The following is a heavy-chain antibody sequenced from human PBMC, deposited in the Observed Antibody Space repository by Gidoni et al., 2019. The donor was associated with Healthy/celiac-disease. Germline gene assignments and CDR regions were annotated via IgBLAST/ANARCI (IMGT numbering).Heavy chain of an antibody. CDR2: IRSKAYGGTT. D-gene: IGHD4-17*01. Sequence: EVKQVESGGGLVKPGLSLILSCTAYGFTFGDYAMSWFRQDPGKGLEWVGFIRSKAYGGTTEYAASVKYRFNIARDDSKSIAYLQMNSLKTEDTAVYYCTRDLGDYDGTHFDDWGQGTLVTVSS. J-gene: IGHJ4*02. CDR3: TRDLGDYDGTHFDD. CDR1: GFTFGDYA. V-gene: IGHV3-49*05.